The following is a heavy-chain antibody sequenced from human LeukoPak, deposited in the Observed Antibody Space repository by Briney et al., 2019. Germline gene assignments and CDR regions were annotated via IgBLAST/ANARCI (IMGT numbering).Heavy chain of an antibody. J-gene: IGHJ4*02. Sequence: SETLSLTCAVYGGSFSGYYWSWIRQPPGKGLEWIGEINHSGSTNYNPSLKSRVTISVDTSKNQFSLKLSSVTAADTAVYYCARYLYYGGVDYWGQGTLVTVSS. CDR1: GGSFSGYY. CDR3: ARYLYYGGVDY. V-gene: IGHV4-34*01. D-gene: IGHD3-10*01. CDR2: INHSGST.